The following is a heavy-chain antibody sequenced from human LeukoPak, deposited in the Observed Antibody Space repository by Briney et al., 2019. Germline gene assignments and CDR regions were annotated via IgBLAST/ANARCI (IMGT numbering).Heavy chain of an antibody. J-gene: IGHJ3*02. Sequence: GGSLRLSCAASGFSFSSYAMSWVRQAPGKGLEWVSLISGSGDSTYYADSVKGRFTISRDNSKNTLYLQMNSLRAEDTAIYYCARTAYYYDSSGYDDAFDIWGQGTMVTVSS. CDR3: ARTAYYYDSSGYDDAFDI. D-gene: IGHD3-22*01. V-gene: IGHV3-23*01. CDR2: ISGSGDST. CDR1: GFSFSSYA.